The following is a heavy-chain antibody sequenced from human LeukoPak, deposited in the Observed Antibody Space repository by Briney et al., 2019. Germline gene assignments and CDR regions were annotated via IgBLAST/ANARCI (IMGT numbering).Heavy chain of an antibody. D-gene: IGHD2-2*01. J-gene: IGHJ4*02. CDR3: AKDRHGHYALDY. CDR1: GFNFSRYP. CDR2: IPYRGSDS. V-gene: IGHV3-30*04. Sequence: GGSLRLSCETSGFNFSRYPMHWVRQAPGKGLEWVAFIPYRGSDSNYAASVKGRFTISRDNSKNTLYLQMNSLRLEDTAVYYCAKDRHGHYALDYCGQGTLVTVSS.